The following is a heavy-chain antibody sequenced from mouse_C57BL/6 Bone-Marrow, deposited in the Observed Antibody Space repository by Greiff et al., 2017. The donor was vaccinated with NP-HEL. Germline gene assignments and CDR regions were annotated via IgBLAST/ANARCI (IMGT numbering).Heavy chain of an antibody. CDR1: GYTFTDYN. J-gene: IGHJ2*01. D-gene: IGHD1-1*01. CDR3: ARRPSTVVAPYFDY. CDR2: INPNNGGT. V-gene: IGHV1-18*01. Sequence: EVQLQQSGPELVKPGASVKIPCKASGYTFTDYNMDWVKQSHGKSLEWIGDINPNNGGTIYNQKFKGKATLTVDKSSSTAYMELRSLTSEDTAVYYCARRPSTVVAPYFDYWGQGTTRTVSS.